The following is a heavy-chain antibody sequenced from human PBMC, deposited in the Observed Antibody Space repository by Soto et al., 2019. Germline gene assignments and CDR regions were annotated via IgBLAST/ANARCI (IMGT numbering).Heavy chain of an antibody. CDR3: ARGPRGYVYYHGMDV. V-gene: IGHV4-4*07. CDR1: GGSISSYY. D-gene: IGHD3-16*01. CDR2: IDTSGTT. Sequence: SETLSLTCTVSGGSISSYYVSWIRQPAGKGLEWIGRIDTSGTTNYNPSLKSRVTMSVDASKSQFSLNLSSVTAADTAVYYCARGPRGYVYYHGMDVWGQGTTVTVSS. J-gene: IGHJ6*02.